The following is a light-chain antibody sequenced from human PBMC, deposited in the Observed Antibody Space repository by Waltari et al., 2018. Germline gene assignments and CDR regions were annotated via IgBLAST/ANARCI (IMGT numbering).Light chain of an antibody. CDR2: YDS. J-gene: IGLJ2*01. V-gene: IGLV3-21*04. CDR1: QIGGKT. CDR3: QVWDGDSDHRV. Sequence: SYVLTQPPSVSVAPGKTARITCGGDQIGGKTVHGYQQKAGQAPVLVIYYDSDRPSGIPERFSGSNSGNTATLTISRVEAGDEADYYCQVWDGDSDHRVFGGGTKLTVL.